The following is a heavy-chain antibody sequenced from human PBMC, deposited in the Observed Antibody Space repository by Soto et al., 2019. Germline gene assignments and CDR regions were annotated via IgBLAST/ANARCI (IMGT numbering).Heavy chain of an antibody. CDR2: INAGNGNT. D-gene: IGHD2-2*01. V-gene: IGHV1-3*01. CDR1: GYTFTSYA. Sequence: QVQLVQSGAEVKKPGASVKVSCKASGYTFTSYAMHWVRQAPGQRLEWMGWINAGNGNTKYSQKFQGRVTITRDTSASTAYMELSSLRSEDTAVYYCAGGGDIVVVPAAARFDYWGQGTLVTVSS. J-gene: IGHJ4*02. CDR3: AGGGDIVVVPAAARFDY.